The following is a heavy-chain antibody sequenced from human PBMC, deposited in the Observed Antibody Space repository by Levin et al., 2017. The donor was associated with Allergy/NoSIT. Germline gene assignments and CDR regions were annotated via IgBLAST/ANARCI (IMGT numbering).Heavy chain of an antibody. CDR2: ISAYRGNT. CDR1: GYTFDTYG. J-gene: IGHJ4*02. V-gene: IGHV1-18*01. D-gene: IGHD3-10*01. Sequence: GASVKVSCKASGYTFDTYGISWVRQAPGQGLEWMGWISAYRGNTNYAQKFQGRITLTKDTSTSTVYLELRSLTSDDTALYFCARDRLFTFGSYFDYWGQGTLLTVSS. CDR3: ARDRLFTFGSYFDY.